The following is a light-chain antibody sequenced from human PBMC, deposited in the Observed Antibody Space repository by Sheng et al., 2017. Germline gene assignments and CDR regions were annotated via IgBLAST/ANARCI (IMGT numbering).Light chain of an antibody. CDR2: KDT. J-gene: IGLJ2*01. Sequence: SYELTQPPSVSVSPGQTARITCSGDLLSKHFSYWYQQKSGQAPILLIYKDTERPSGIPERFSGSSSGTTVTLTISGVQVEDEADYYCHSVDDTKAFHVVFGGGTRLTVL. CDR1: LLSKHF. CDR3: HSVDDTKAFHVV. V-gene: IGLV3-25*02.